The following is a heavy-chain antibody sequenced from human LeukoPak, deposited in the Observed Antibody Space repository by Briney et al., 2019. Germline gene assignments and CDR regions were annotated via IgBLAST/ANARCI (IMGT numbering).Heavy chain of an antibody. CDR2: IWYDGRDQ. Sequence: GGSLRLSCAASGFTFSSYGMHWVRQAPGKGLEWVAFIWYDGRDQHYTDSVKGRFSISRDNSEKTVFLQMNSLRPEDTALYYCARDGRDGYIDYWGQGTLVTVSS. CDR1: GFTFSSYG. CDR3: ARDGRDGYIDY. J-gene: IGHJ4*02. V-gene: IGHV3-33*01. D-gene: IGHD5-24*01.